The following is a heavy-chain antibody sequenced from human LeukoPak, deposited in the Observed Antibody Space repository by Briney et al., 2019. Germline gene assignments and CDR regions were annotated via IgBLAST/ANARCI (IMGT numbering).Heavy chain of an antibody. D-gene: IGHD2-15*01. V-gene: IGHV1-69*13. CDR1: GGTFSSYA. Sequence: SVKVSCKASGGTFSSYAISWVRQAPGQGLEWMGGIIPIFGTANYAQKFQGRVTITADESTSTAYMELSSLRSEDTAVYYCARDPLYCSGGSCYSTWFDPWGQGILVTVSS. CDR3: ARDPLYCSGGSCYSTWFDP. CDR2: IIPIFGTA. J-gene: IGHJ5*02.